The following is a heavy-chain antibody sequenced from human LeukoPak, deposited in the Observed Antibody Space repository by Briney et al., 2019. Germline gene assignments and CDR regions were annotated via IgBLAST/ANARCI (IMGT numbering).Heavy chain of an antibody. D-gene: IGHD5-12*01. CDR3: TKDAVGSISGYLPD. Sequence: GGSLRLSCAVSGFTLRSSWMSWVRQAPGKGLEWVANIKQDGSEKSYVDSVKGRFTISRDNAKNSLYLEMNSLRAEDTALYYCTKDAVGSISGYLPDWGQGTLVTVSA. CDR2: IKQDGSEK. V-gene: IGHV3-7*03. CDR1: GFTLRSSW. J-gene: IGHJ4*02.